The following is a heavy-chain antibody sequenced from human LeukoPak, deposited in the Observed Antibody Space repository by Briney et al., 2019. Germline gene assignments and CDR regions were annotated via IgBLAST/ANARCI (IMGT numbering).Heavy chain of an antibody. CDR3: ARLGYSYGAFDY. D-gene: IGHD5-18*01. CDR1: GGSISSGGYS. V-gene: IGHV4-30-4*07. J-gene: IGHJ4*02. CDR2: IYYSEST. Sequence: SETLSLTCAVSGGSISSGGYSWSWIRQPPGKGLEWIGYIYYSESTQYNPSLKSRVTISLDTSRNQFSLKLSSVTAADTAVYYCARLGYSYGAFDYWGPGTLVTVSS.